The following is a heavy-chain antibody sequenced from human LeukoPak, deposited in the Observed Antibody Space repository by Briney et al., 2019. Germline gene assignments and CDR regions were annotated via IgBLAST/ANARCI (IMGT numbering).Heavy chain of an antibody. D-gene: IGHD3-10*01. CDR1: GYTFTSYY. CDR3: ASDYYGSGSYLLS. V-gene: IGHV1-46*01. J-gene: IGHJ4*02. CDR2: INPSGGST. Sequence: GASVKVSCKASGYTFTSYYIHWVRQAPGQGLEWMGIINPSGGSTNYAQKFQGRVTITADESTSTAYMELSSLRSEDTAVYYCASDYYGSGSYLLSWGQGTLVTVSS.